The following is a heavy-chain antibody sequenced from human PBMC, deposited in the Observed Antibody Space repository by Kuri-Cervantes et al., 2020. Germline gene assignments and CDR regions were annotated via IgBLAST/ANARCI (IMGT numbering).Heavy chain of an antibody. CDR3: ARVTLSIDYGDLDAFDI. Sequence: GSLRLSCSVSGGSINNYFWNWIRQPPGKGLEWIGYIYYSGYTNYNPSLKSRVTISVDTSKNQFSLKLSSVTAADTAVYYCARVTLSIDYGDLDAFDIWGQGTMVTVSS. V-gene: IGHV4-59*01. CDR1: GGSINNYF. J-gene: IGHJ3*02. D-gene: IGHD4-17*01. CDR2: IYYSGYT.